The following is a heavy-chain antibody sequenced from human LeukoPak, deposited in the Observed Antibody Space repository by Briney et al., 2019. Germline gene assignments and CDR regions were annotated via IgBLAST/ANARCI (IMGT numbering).Heavy chain of an antibody. V-gene: IGHV5-51*01. CDR1: GYSFTTYW. J-gene: IGHJ4*02. CDR2: IYPGDSDT. D-gene: IGHD1-1*01. CDR3: AGRGTGTTLAFDY. Sequence: GESLQISCKGSGYSFTTYWIAWVRQMPGKGLECMGIIYPGDSDTRYSPSFQGQVTISVDKSITTAYLQWSSLKASDTAIYYCAGRGTGTTLAFDYWGQGTLVTVSS.